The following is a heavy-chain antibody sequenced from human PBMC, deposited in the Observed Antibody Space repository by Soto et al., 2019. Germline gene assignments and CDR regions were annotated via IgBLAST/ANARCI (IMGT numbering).Heavy chain of an antibody. CDR3: AAYYYDSSGYYYGYGY. CDR1: GFTVSSNY. D-gene: IGHD3-22*01. CDR2: IYSGGST. V-gene: IGHV3-53*01. J-gene: IGHJ4*02. Sequence: PGGSLRLSCAASGFTVSSNYTSWVRQAPGKGLEWVSVIYSGGSTYYADSVKGRFTISRDNSKNTLYLQMNSLRAEDTAVYYCAAYYYDSSGYYYGYGYWGQGTLVTVSS.